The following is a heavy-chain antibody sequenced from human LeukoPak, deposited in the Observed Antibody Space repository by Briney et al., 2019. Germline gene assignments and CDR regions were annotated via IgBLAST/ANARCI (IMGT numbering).Heavy chain of an antibody. Sequence: GASVKVSCKASGYTFTSYYMHWVRQAPGQGLEWMGIINPSGGSTSYAQKFQGRVTMTRDTSTSTVYMELSSLRSEDTAVYYCARDQIPEMATADDAFDIWGQGTMVTVSS. V-gene: IGHV1-46*01. J-gene: IGHJ3*02. CDR3: ARDQIPEMATADDAFDI. CDR1: GYTFTSYY. D-gene: IGHD5-24*01. CDR2: INPSGGST.